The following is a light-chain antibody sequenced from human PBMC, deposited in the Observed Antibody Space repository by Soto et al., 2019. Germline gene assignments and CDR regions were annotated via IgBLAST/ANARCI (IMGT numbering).Light chain of an antibody. CDR3: QQRSKWLT. Sequence: EIVLTQSPATLSLSPGDRATLSCRASQSISSYLGWYQQKPGQAPRLLIYDASIRATGIPARFSGSGSGTDFTLTINSLEPEDFAVDYCQQRSKWLTFGGGTKVEIK. CDR1: QSISSY. J-gene: IGKJ4*01. CDR2: DAS. V-gene: IGKV3-11*01.